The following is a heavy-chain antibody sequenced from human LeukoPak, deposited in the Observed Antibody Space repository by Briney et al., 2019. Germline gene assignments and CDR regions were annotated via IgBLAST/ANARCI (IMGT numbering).Heavy chain of an antibody. Sequence: GGSLRLSCAASGFTFSTYAMHWVRQAPGKGLEWVAVISYDGSNKYYADSVKGRFTISRDNSKNTLYLQINSLKTEDTAVYYCTPSSTVLLRFGELKYFDYWGQGTLVTVSS. CDR2: ISYDGSNK. CDR3: TPSSTVLLRFGELKYFDY. J-gene: IGHJ4*02. D-gene: IGHD3-10*01. V-gene: IGHV3-30-3*01. CDR1: GFTFSTYA.